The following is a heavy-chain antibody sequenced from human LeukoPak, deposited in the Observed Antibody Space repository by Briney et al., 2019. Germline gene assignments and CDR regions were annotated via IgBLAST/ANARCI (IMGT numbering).Heavy chain of an antibody. CDR1: GGTFSSYA. D-gene: IGHD3-9*01. J-gene: IGHJ4*02. CDR2: IIPIFGTA. CDR3: ASYLPDYDILTGYYPYYFDY. Sequence: ASVKVSCKASGGTFSSYAISWVRQAPGQGLEWMGGIIPIFGTANYAQKFQGRVTITTDESASTAYMELSSLRSEDTAVYYCASYLPDYDILTGYYPYYFDYWGLGTLVTVSS. V-gene: IGHV1-69*05.